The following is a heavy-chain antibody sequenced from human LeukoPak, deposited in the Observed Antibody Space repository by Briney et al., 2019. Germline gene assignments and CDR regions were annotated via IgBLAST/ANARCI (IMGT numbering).Heavy chain of an antibody. CDR2: IYYSGST. V-gene: IGHV4-4*08. CDR3: ARDSDYGGPNY. Sequence: PSETLSLTCTVSGGSISSYYWSWIRQPPGKGLEWIGYIYYSGSTNYNPSLKSRVTISVDTSKNQFSLKLSSVTAADMAVYYCARDSDYGGPNYWGQGTLVTVSS. CDR1: GGSISSYY. J-gene: IGHJ4*02. D-gene: IGHD4-23*01.